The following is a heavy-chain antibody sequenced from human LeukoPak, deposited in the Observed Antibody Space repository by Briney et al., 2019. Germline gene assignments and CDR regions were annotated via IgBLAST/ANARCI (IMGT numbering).Heavy chain of an antibody. CDR3: ARTAPAVYGDHLDY. J-gene: IGHJ4*02. CDR2: ISSTSSYI. V-gene: IGHV3-21*01. CDR1: GFTFSSYT. Sequence: PGGSLRLSCAASGFTFSSYTINWVRQAPGKGLEWVSSISSTSSYIYYADSLKGRFTISRDNAENSLYLQVNSLRAEDTAVYYCARTAPAVYGDHLDYWGQGTLVTVSS. D-gene: IGHD4-17*01.